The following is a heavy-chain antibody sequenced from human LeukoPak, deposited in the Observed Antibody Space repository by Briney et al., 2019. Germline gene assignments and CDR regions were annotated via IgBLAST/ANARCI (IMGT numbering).Heavy chain of an antibody. D-gene: IGHD3-22*01. J-gene: IGHJ5*02. CDR3: ARDYYDSSGYYYEDWFDP. Sequence: GGSLRLSCAASGFXFSNYAIHWVRQAPGKGLEWVAVIWYDGSNKHYADSVKGRFTISRDNSKNTLYLQMNSLRAEDTAVYYCARDYYDSSGYYYEDWFDPWGQGTLVTVSS. V-gene: IGHV3-33*08. CDR2: IWYDGSNK. CDR1: GFXFSNYA.